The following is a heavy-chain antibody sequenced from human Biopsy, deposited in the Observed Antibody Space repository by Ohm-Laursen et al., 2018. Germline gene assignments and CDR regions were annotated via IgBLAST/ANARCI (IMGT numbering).Heavy chain of an antibody. CDR1: GFTFNNYG. V-gene: IGHV3-7*03. J-gene: IGHJ4*02. Sequence: SLRLSCAASGFTFNNYGMQWVRQAPGKGLEWVANMNQDGSEEHYVDSVKGRFTVSRDGSKSTLYLQMSSLSAEDTAFYYCAKGGYCTTSSCYMDLDYWGQGTLVTVSS. CDR2: MNQDGSEE. D-gene: IGHD2-2*02. CDR3: AKGGYCTTSSCYMDLDY.